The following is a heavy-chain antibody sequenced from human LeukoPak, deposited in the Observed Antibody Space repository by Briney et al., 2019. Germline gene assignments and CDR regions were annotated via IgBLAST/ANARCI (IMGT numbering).Heavy chain of an antibody. J-gene: IGHJ6*02. D-gene: IGHD1-26*01. CDR3: ARYTRGRNGMDV. V-gene: IGHV4-4*02. CDR2: IYHSGST. CDR1: GGSISSSNW. Sequence: SGTLSLTCAVSGGSISSSNWWSWVRQPPGKGLEWIGEIYHSGSTNYNPSLKSRVTISVDTSKNQFSLKLSSVTAADTAVYYCARYTRGRNGMDVWGQGTTVTVSS.